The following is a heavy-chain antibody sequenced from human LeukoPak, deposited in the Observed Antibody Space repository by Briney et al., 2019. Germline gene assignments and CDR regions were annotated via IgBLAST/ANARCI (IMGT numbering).Heavy chain of an antibody. CDR3: ARASTAIPSGAFDI. Sequence: ASVKVSCKASGYTFTSYYMHWVRQAPGQGLEWMGGIIPIFGTANYAQKFQGRVTITTDESTSTAYMELSSLRSEDTAVYYCARASTAIPSGAFDIWGQGTMVTVSS. V-gene: IGHV1-69*05. CDR1: GYTFTSYY. CDR2: IIPIFGTA. J-gene: IGHJ3*02. D-gene: IGHD5-18*01.